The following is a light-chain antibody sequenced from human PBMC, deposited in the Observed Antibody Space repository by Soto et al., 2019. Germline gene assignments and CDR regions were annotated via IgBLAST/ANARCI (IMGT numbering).Light chain of an antibody. CDR3: QQYASSPYT. V-gene: IGKV3-20*01. J-gene: IGKJ3*01. Sequence: EIVLTQYTGTLSLSPGERATLSCRASQSISSSYLAWYQQKPGQAPRLLIYGASRRATGIPDRFSGRESGTDFTLTITTLEPEDSAVYFCQQYASSPYTFGQGPWWIS. CDR1: QSISSSY. CDR2: GAS.